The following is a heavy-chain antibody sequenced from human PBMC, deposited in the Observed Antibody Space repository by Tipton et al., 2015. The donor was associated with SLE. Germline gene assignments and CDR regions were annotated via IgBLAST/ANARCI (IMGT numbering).Heavy chain of an antibody. Sequence: SLRLSCAASGFTFSSYAMHWVRQAPGKGLEWVTVISYDGSNKYYADSVKGRFTISRDNSKNTPYLQMNSLRAEDTAVYYCARPHYDFWSGYYIGGYFQHWGQGTLVTVSS. J-gene: IGHJ1*01. CDR1: GFTFSSYA. V-gene: IGHV3-30*04. CDR3: ARPHYDFWSGYYIGGYFQH. CDR2: ISYDGSNK. D-gene: IGHD3-3*01.